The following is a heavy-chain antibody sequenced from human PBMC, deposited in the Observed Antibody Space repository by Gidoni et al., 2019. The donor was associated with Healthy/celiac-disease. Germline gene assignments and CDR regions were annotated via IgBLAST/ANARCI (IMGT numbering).Heavy chain of an antibody. CDR3: ASWEGQLQYYYGMDV. CDR2: SYYSGST. D-gene: IGHD1-26*01. CDR1: GGSISSSSYY. V-gene: IGHV4-39*01. Sequence: QLQLQESGPGLVKPSETLSLTCTVSGGSISSSSYYWGWIRQPPGKGLEWIGSSYYSGSTYYNPSLKSRVTISVDTSKNQFSLKLSSVTASDTAVYYCASWEGQLQYYYGMDVWGQGTTVTVSS. J-gene: IGHJ6*02.